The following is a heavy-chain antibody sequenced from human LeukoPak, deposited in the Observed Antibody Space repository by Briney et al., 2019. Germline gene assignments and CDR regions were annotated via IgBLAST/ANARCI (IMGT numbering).Heavy chain of an antibody. CDR1: GVSVTNYY. J-gene: IGHJ4*02. CDR2: NYPTGDT. Sequence: PSETLSLTCSVSGVSVTNYYWSWVRQPAGKRLEWIGRNYPTGDTIYNPSLKSRVTMSVDMSKNHLSLKLTPVTAAAAAVYYCARALTARGSFDYWGQGILVSVSS. V-gene: IGHV4-4*07. CDR3: ARALTARGSFDY. D-gene: IGHD3-16*01.